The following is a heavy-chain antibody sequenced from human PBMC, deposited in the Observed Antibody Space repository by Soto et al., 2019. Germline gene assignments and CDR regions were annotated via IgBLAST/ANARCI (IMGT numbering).Heavy chain of an antibody. CDR2: IYYSGTT. D-gene: IGHD3-22*01. Sequence: SETLSLTCTVSGDNISSGGYYWSWISQHPGKGLEWIGYIYYSGTTYYNPSLESRVTISADTSENQFSLKVNSVTVADTAVYYCASTYYTGSSGPFDYWGQGTLVTVSS. CDR1: GDNISSGGYY. CDR3: ASTYYTGSSGPFDY. J-gene: IGHJ4*02. V-gene: IGHV4-31*03.